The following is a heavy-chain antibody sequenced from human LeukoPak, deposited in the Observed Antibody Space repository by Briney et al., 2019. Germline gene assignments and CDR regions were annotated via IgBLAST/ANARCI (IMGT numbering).Heavy chain of an antibody. Sequence: GASVKVSCMASGYTFTSYAMNWVRQAPGQGLEWMGWINTNTGNPTYAQGFTGRFVFSLDTSVSTAYLQISSLKAEDTAVYYCASGPPIRPTTVVKSQGGSIDYWGQGTLVTVSS. CDR2: INTNTGNP. J-gene: IGHJ4*02. D-gene: IGHD4-23*01. CDR3: ASGPPIRPTTVVKSQGGSIDY. V-gene: IGHV7-4-1*02. CDR1: GYTFTSYA.